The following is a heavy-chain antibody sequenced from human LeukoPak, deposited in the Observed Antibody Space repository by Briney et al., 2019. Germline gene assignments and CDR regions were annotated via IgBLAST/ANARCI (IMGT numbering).Heavy chain of an antibody. CDR3: ARRRNSWAAWFDP. Sequence: SETLSLTCTVSGGSISSSSYYWGWIRQPPGKGLEWIGSIYYSGSTYYNPSLKSRVTISVDTSKNQFSLKPSSVTAADTAVYYCARRRNSWAAWFDPWGRGTLVTVSS. CDR2: IYYSGST. J-gene: IGHJ5*02. V-gene: IGHV4-39*01. D-gene: IGHD6-13*01. CDR1: GGSISSSSYY.